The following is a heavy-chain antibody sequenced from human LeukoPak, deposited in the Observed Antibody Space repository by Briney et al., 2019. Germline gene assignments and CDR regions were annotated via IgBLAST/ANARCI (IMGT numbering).Heavy chain of an antibody. CDR1: GFSFSIYA. CDR3: GKVFGGGGGGGGFDY. J-gene: IGHJ4*02. D-gene: IGHD3-16*01. Sequence: GGSLRLSCSASGFSFSIYAMHWVRQVPGKGLEYVSAISDYGGSTYYVDSVKGRFTISRDNSKNTLYLHMSSLRPEDTAVYYWGKVFGGGGGGGGFDYWGQGTLVTVSS. V-gene: IGHV3-64D*09. CDR2: ISDYGGST.